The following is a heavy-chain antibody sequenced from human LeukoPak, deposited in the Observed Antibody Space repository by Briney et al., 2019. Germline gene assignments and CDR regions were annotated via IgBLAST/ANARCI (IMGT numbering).Heavy chain of an antibody. CDR3: AVNWGRDCYATDDYFDY. J-gene: IGHJ4*02. Sequence: SVKVTCKASGGTFSSYAISWVRQPPGQGLEWMGGIIPIFGTASYAQKCQGRVTITADESTSTAYMELSSLRSEDTAVYYCAVNWGRDCYATDDYFDYWGQGTLVTVSS. CDR2: IIPIFGTA. CDR1: GGTFSSYA. D-gene: IGHD2-21*02. V-gene: IGHV1-69*13.